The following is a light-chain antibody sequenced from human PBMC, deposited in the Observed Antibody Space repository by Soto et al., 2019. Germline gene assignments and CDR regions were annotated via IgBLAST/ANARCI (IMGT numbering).Light chain of an antibody. CDR3: GQFVSSPPRT. V-gene: IGKV3-15*01. CDR2: RAS. J-gene: IGKJ1*01. CDR1: QSLSDN. Sequence: IVMTQSPDTLAVSPGETVTLSCRASQSLSDNLAWYQQKTGQPPRLLIFRASTRASGIPARFSGSGSGTDFILTISRLEPEDFALYYCGQFVSSPPRTFGQGTKVDIK.